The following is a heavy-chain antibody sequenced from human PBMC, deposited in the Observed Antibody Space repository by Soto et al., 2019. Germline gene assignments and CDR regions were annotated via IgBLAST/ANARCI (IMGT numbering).Heavy chain of an antibody. D-gene: IGHD3-22*01. Sequence: SETQSLTCTVSGGSISSSRQYWAWIRKPPGKGLEWIGCIYYDGSTHYYPSLESRVTISADMSKNQFSLRLNTVTAADTAVYYCARPYYDSSGYWRAIDIWGQGTMVTVSS. CDR3: ARPYYDSSGYWRAIDI. CDR1: GGSISSSRQY. J-gene: IGHJ3*02. CDR2: IYYDGST. V-gene: IGHV4-39*01.